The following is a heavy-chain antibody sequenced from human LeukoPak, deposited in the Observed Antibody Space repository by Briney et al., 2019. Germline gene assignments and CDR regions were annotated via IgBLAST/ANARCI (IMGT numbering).Heavy chain of an antibody. CDR3: AKGGSYHTSSWFDP. J-gene: IGHJ5*02. Sequence: GGSLRLSCAASAFTFSSYAMSWVRQAPGKGLEWVSAINNVGDSSYYADSVKGRFTISRDNSKNTLYLQMNSLRAEDTAVYYCAKGGSYHTSSWFDPWGQGTLVTVSS. V-gene: IGHV3-23*01. D-gene: IGHD3-16*02. CDR2: INNVGDSS. CDR1: AFTFSSYA.